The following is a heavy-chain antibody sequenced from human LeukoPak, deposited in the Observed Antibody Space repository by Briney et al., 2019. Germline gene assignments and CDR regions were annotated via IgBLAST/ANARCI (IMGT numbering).Heavy chain of an antibody. V-gene: IGHV3-30*03. J-gene: IGHJ4*02. CDR2: ISYDGSNK. Sequence: PGGSLRLSCAASGFTFSSYGMHWVRQAPGKGLEWVAVISYDGSNKYYADSVKGRFTISRDNAKNSLYLQMNSLRAEDTAVYYCARRMATISHSFDYWGQGTLVIVSS. D-gene: IGHD5-24*01. CDR3: ARRMATISHSFDY. CDR1: GFTFSSYG.